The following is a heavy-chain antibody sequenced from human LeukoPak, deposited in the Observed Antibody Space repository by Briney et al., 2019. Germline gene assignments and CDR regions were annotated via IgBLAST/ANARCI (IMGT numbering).Heavy chain of an antibody. J-gene: IGHJ4*02. CDR3: AKDWSPQHQTISKGGY. CDR2: ISRSGGDT. CDR1: GLTFSSYA. D-gene: IGHD4/OR15-4a*01. V-gene: IGHV3-23*01. Sequence: GGSLRLSRAASGLTFSSYAMSWVRQAPGKGLEWVSTISRSGGDTYFADSVEGRFTISRDNSMNTLYLQMDSLRAEDTAVYYCAKDWSPQHQTISKGGYWGQGTLVTVSS.